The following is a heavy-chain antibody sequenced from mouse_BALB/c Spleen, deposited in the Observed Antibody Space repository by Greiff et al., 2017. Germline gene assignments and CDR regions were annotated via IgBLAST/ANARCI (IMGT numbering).Heavy chain of an antibody. CDR3: ATPVGPGDY. J-gene: IGHJ2*01. CDR2: INPSTGYT. CDR1: GYTFTSYW. Sequence: VQLQQSGAELAKPGASVKMSCKASGYTFTSYWMHWVKQRPGQGLEWIGYINPSTGYTEYNQKFKDKATLTSDKSSSTAYMELSSLTSEDSAVYYCATPVGPGDYGGQGTTLTVAS. V-gene: IGHV1-7*01.